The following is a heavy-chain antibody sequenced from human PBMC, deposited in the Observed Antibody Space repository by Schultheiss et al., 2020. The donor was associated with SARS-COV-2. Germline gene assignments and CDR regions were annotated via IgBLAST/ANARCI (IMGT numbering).Heavy chain of an antibody. J-gene: IGHJ4*02. CDR3: ATLYRHYYDSSGYGTATD. V-gene: IGHV4-4*02. Sequence: SETLSLTCAVSGGSISSSNWWSWVRQPPGKGLEWIGEIYHSGSTNYNPSLKSRVTISVDTSKNQFSLKLSSVTAADTAVYYCATLYRHYYDSSGYGTATDWGQGTLVTVSS. D-gene: IGHD3-22*01. CDR1: GGSISSSNW. CDR2: IYHSGST.